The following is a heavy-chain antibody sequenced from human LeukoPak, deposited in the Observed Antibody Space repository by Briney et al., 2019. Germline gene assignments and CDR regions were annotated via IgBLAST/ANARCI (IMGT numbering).Heavy chain of an antibody. J-gene: IGHJ6*03. D-gene: IGHD2-15*01. Sequence: GGSLRLSCTTSGFTFDDYGMSWVRQAPGKGLEWVSGINWNGGSTGYADSVKGRFTISRDNAKNSLYLQMNSLRAEDTALYCCARAVVVYYYYMDVWGKGTTVTVSS. V-gene: IGHV3-20*04. CDR1: GFTFDDYG. CDR2: INWNGGST. CDR3: ARAVVVYYYYMDV.